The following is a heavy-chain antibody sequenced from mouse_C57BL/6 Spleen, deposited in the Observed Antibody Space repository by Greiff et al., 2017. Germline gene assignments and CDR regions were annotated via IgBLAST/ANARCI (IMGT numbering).Heavy chain of an antibody. CDR1: GYAFSSYW. Sequence: VQLQESGAELVKPGASVKISCKASGYAFSSYWMNWVKQRPGKGLEWIGQIYPGDGDTNYNGKFKGKATLTADKSSSTAYMQLSSLTSEDSAVYFCAREGDYYGSSYEFAYWGQGTLVTVSA. CDR3: AREGDYYGSSYEFAY. J-gene: IGHJ3*01. CDR2: IYPGDGDT. V-gene: IGHV1-80*01. D-gene: IGHD1-1*01.